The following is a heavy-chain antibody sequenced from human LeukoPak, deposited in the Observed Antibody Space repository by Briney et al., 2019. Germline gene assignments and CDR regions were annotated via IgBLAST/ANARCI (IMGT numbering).Heavy chain of an antibody. Sequence: ASVKVSCKASGYTFTGYYMHWVRQAPGQGLDLMGWINPNSSGTKYAQKVQAMVTITRDTSISTAYMELSRLSSDDTAVNDCASRGRELEFDYWGQGTLVTVSS. CDR2: INPNSSGT. J-gene: IGHJ4*02. CDR3: ASRGRELEFDY. D-gene: IGHD1-26*01. V-gene: IGHV1-2*02. CDR1: GYTFTGYY.